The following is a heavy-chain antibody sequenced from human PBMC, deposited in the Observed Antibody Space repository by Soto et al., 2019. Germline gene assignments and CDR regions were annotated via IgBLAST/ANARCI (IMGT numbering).Heavy chain of an antibody. CDR1: GYRFTNYY. D-gene: IGHD2-21*01. V-gene: IGHV1-46*01. J-gene: IGHJ6*02. CDR2: INPSGDYT. CDR3: ARDIPPDGMDV. Sequence: ASVKVSCKASGYRFTNYYMHWVRQAPGQGLEWMGIINPSGDYTAYSEKFQGRVTMTSDTSTRTVYMEVSSLRSEDTAVYYCARDIPPDGMDVWGQGTTVTVSS.